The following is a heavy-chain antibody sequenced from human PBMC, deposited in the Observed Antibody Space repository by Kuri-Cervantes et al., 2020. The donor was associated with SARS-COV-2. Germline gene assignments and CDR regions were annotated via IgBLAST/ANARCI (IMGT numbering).Heavy chain of an antibody. J-gene: IGHJ4*02. Sequence: ASVKVSCKASGGTFSSYAISWVRQAPGQGLEWMGWISAYNGNTNYAQKLQGRVTMTTDTSTSTAYMELRSLRSDDTAVYYCARGSIFSDTGGWYFDYWGQGTLVTVSS. CDR2: ISAYNGNT. V-gene: IGHV1-18*01. CDR3: ARGSIFSDTGGWYFDY. CDR1: GGTFSSYA. D-gene: IGHD3-10*01.